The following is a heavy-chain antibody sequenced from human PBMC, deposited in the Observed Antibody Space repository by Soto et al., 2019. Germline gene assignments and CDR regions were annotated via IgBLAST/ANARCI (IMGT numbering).Heavy chain of an antibody. CDR2: IRSKPNNYAT. CDR1: GFTFSGSD. D-gene: IGHD3-3*01. CDR3: AKAGFWSGYYSLVDY. V-gene: IGHV3-73*01. Sequence: TGGSLRLSCAASGFTFSGSDIHWIRQASGKGLEWVGRIRSKPNNYATAYAASVKGRFTISRDDSENTAYLQMNSLKTEDTALYYCAKAGFWSGYYSLVDYWGQGTLVTVSS. J-gene: IGHJ4*02.